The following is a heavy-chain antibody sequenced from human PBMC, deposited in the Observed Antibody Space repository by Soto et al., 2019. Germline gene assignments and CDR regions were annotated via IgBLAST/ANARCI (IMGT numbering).Heavy chain of an antibody. J-gene: IGHJ6*03. D-gene: IGHD1-26*01. Sequence: GGSLRLSCAASGFTFSSYAMSWVRQAPGKGLEWVSAISGSGGSTYYADSVKGRFTISRDNSKNTLYLQMNSLRAEDTAVYYCAKRSGGSYYYYYYMDVWGKGTTVTVS. CDR1: GFTFSSYA. V-gene: IGHV3-23*01. CDR3: AKRSGGSYYYYYYMDV. CDR2: ISGSGGST.